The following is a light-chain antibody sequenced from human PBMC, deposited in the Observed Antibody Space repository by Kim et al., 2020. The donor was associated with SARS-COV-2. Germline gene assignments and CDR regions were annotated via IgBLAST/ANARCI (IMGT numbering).Light chain of an antibody. CDR1: SSNIGSNY. CDR2: SNN. CDR3: AAWDDSLSGYV. J-gene: IGLJ1*01. Sequence: QSVLTRPPSASGTPGQRVTISCSGSSSNIGSNYVYWYQQLPGTAPKLLIYSNNQRPSGVPDRFSGSKSGTSASLAISGLRSEDEADYYCAAWDDSLSGYVFGTGTKVNVL. V-gene: IGLV1-47*02.